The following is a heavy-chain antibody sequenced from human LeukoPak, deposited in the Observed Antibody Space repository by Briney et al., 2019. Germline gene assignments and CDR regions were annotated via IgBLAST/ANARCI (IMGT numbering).Heavy chain of an antibody. V-gene: IGHV3-48*01. J-gene: IGHJ4*02. Sequence: PGGSLRLSRAASGFTFSSYSMNWVRQAPGKGLEWVSYISSSSSTIYYADSVKGRFTISRDNAKNSLYLQMNSLRAEDTAVYYCARGLPNYYGSGSYYEFDYWGQGTLVTVSS. CDR3: ARGLPNYYGSGSYYEFDY. D-gene: IGHD3-10*01. CDR2: ISSSSSTI. CDR1: GFTFSSYS.